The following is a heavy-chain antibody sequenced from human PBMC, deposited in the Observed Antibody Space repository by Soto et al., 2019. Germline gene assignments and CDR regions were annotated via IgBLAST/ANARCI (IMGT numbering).Heavy chain of an antibody. CDR2: IYWDDDK. CDR3: VHLYYYDSSGYRLYWYFDL. Sequence: QITLKESGPTLVKPTQTLTLTCTFSGFSLSTSGVGVGWIRQPPGKALEWLALIYWDDDKRYSPSLKSRLTITKDTSKNQVVLTMINVDPVDTATYYCVHLYYYDSSGYRLYWYFDLWGRGTLVTVSS. J-gene: IGHJ2*01. CDR1: GFSLSTSGVG. V-gene: IGHV2-5*02. D-gene: IGHD3-22*01.